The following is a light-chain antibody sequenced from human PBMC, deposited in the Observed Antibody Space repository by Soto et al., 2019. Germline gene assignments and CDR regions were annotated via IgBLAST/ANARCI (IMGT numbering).Light chain of an antibody. Sequence: QSALTQPASVSGSPGQSITISCTGTGSDVGGYNYVSWYQQHPGKAPKLMIYEVSNRPSGVSNRFSGSKSGNTASLTISGLQAEDEADYFCKSYAGSNTYVFGSGTKVT. V-gene: IGLV2-14*01. CDR3: KSYAGSNTYV. CDR2: EVS. CDR1: GSDVGGYNY. J-gene: IGLJ1*01.